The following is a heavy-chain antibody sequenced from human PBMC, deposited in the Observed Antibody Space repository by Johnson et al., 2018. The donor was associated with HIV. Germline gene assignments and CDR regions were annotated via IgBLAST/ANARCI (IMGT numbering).Heavy chain of an antibody. D-gene: IGHD3-3*01. CDR1: GFTFSSYG. CDR2: IRYDGSNK. CDR3: AKGDYNFWSGDAFDI. V-gene: IGHV3-30*02. Sequence: QVQLVESGGGVVQPGGSLRLSCAASGFTFSSYGMHWVRQAPGKGLAWVAFIRYDGSNKYYADSVKGRFTISRDNSKNTLYLQMNSLRAEDTAVYYCAKGDYNFWSGDAFDIWGQGTMVTVSS. J-gene: IGHJ3*02.